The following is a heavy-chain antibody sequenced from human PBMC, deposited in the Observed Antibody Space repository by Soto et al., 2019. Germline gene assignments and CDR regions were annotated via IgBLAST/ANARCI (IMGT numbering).Heavy chain of an antibody. CDR1: GFTFSSYA. CDR3: AGPSGSTNT. D-gene: IGHD2-2*01. Sequence: ESVGGVVQPGRSLRLSCAASGFTFSSYAMHWVRQAPGKGLEWVAVISYDGSNKYYADSVKGRFTISRDNSKNTLYLQMNSLRAEDTAVYYCAGPSGSTNTWGQGTLVTVSS. J-gene: IGHJ5*02. V-gene: IGHV3-30-3*01. CDR2: ISYDGSNK.